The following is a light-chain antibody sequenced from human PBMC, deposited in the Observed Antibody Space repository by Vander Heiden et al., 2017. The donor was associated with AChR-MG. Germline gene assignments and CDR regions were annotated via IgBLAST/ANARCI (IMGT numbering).Light chain of an antibody. CDR3: QQYNNWVPFA. CDR1: QNIGPN. Sequence: EIVMTQSPGTLSVSPGERATLSCRASQNIGPNLAWYQHKPGQAPRFLIYGASTRATGVPAKFSASGAGTDFTLTISSVQPEDVATYFCQQYNNWVPFAFGHGTKVDIK. CDR2: GAS. J-gene: IGKJ3*01. V-gene: IGKV3-15*01.